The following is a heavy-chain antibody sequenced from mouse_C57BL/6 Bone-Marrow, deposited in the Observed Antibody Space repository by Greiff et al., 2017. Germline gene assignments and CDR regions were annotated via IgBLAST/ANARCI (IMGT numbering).Heavy chain of an antibody. CDR1: GYTFTDYN. V-gene: IGHV1-22*01. CDR3: ARIYYDYDWFAY. Sequence: EVQLQQSGPELVKPGASVKMSCKASGYTFTDYNMHWVQQSHGKSLEWIGYIKPNNGGTSYNQKFKGKATLTVNKSSSTAYMELRSLTSEDSAVYYCARIYYDYDWFAYWGQGTLVTVSA. CDR2: IKPNNGGT. J-gene: IGHJ3*01. D-gene: IGHD2-4*01.